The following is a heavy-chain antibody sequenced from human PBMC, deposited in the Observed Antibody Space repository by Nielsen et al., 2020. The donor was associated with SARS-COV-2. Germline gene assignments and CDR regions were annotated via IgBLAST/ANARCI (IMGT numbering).Heavy chain of an antibody. CDR3: TSSLVY. Sequence: LSLTCGVYGGPFNDFYWNWIRQAPGKGLEWVGFIRSKAYGGTTEYATSVKGRFTISRDDSKSIAYLQMNSLKTEDTAVYYCTSSLVYWGQGTLVTVSS. CDR2: IRSKAYGGTT. D-gene: IGHD1-26*01. V-gene: IGHV3-49*03. J-gene: IGHJ4*02. CDR1: GGPFNDFY.